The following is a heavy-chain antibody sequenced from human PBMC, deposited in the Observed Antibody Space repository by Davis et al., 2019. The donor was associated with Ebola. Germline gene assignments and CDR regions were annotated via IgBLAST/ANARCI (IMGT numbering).Heavy chain of an antibody. J-gene: IGHJ6*02. D-gene: IGHD5/OR15-5a*01. Sequence: GESLKISCAASGFTFSSYWMHWVRQAPGKGLVWVSRINSDGSSTSYADSVKGRFTISRDNAKNTLYLQMNSLRAEDTAVYYCARRVSVYYYGMDVWGQGTTVTVSS. CDR1: GFTFSSYW. V-gene: IGHV3-74*01. CDR3: ARRVSVYYYGMDV. CDR2: INSDGSST.